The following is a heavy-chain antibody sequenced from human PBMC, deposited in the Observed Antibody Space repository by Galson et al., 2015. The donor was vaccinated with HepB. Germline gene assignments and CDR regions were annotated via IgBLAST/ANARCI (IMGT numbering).Heavy chain of an antibody. D-gene: IGHD3-22*01. J-gene: IGHJ4*02. V-gene: IGHV3-33*01. Sequence: SLRLSCAASGFTFSSYGMHWVRQAPGKGLEWVAVIWYDGSNKYYADSVKGRFTISRDNSKNTLYLQMNSLRAEDTAVYYCARWGWHYDSSGYFRFDYWGQGTLVTVSS. CDR1: GFTFSSYG. CDR2: IWYDGSNK. CDR3: ARWGWHYDSSGYFRFDY.